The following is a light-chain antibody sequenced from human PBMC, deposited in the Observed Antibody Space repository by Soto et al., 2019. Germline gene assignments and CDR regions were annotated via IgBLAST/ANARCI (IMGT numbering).Light chain of an antibody. J-gene: IGKJ4*01. V-gene: IGKV3-20*01. Sequence: EIVLTQFPGTLSLSPGERATLSCRASQSVSSSYLAWYQQKPGQAPRVLIFDASSRATGAPDRFSGSGSGTDFTLTISRLEPDDFAVDCCQQYGSSPLTFGGGTRVEIK. CDR2: DAS. CDR3: QQYGSSPLT. CDR1: QSVSSSY.